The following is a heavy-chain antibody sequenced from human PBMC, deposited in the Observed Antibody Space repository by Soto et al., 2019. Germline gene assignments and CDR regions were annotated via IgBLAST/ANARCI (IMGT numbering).Heavy chain of an antibody. CDR2: IYHSGST. CDR1: GGSISSSSYY. V-gene: IGHV4-39*07. D-gene: IGHD6-6*01. Sequence: SETLSLTCTVSGGSISSSSYYWGWIRQPPGKGLEWIGNIYHSGSTYYNPSLKSRVTISVDRSKNQFSLKLSSVTAADTAVYYCASGSHVPHYWGQGTLVTVSS. J-gene: IGHJ4*02. CDR3: ASGSHVPHY.